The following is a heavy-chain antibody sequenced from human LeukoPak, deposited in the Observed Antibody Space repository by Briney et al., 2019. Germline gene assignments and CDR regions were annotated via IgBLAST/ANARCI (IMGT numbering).Heavy chain of an antibody. CDR2: ISGSGGST. CDR1: GFTFISYA. Sequence: GGSLRLSCAASGFTFISYAMSWVRQAPGKGLEWVSAISGSGGSTYYADSVKGRFTISRDNSKHTLSLQMNSLRAEATAVYYCAKDLRITIFRVVTAGSDYWGQGALVTVSS. J-gene: IGHJ4*02. CDR3: AKDLRITIFRVVTAGSDY. D-gene: IGHD3-3*01. V-gene: IGHV3-23*01.